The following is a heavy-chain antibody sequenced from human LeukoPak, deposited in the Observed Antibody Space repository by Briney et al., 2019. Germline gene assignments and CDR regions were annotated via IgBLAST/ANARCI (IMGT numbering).Heavy chain of an antibody. D-gene: IGHD6-13*01. Sequence: ASVKVSCKASGYTFTGYYMHWVRQAPGQGLEWMGWINPNSGNTNYAQKLQGRVTMTTDTSTSTAYMELRSLRSDDTAVYYCARRGIAARYYFDYWGQGTLVTVSS. V-gene: IGHV1-18*04. CDR2: INPNSGNT. CDR3: ARRGIAARYYFDY. J-gene: IGHJ4*02. CDR1: GYTFTGYY.